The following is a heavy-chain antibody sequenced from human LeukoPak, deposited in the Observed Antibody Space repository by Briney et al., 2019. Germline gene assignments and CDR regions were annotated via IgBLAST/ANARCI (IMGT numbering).Heavy chain of an antibody. CDR3: ARVNYYDSSGYLDY. D-gene: IGHD3-22*01. V-gene: IGHV1-18*01. CDR2: ISAYNGNT. Sequence: GASVTVSFKASGYTFTSYGISWVRQAPGQGLEWMGWISAYNGNTNYAQKLQGRVTMTTDTSTSTAYMELRSLRSDDTAVYYCARVNYYDSSGYLDYWGQGTLVTVSS. CDR1: GYTFTSYG. J-gene: IGHJ4*02.